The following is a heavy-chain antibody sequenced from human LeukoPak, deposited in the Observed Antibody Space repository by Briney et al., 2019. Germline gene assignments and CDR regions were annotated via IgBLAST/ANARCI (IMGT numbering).Heavy chain of an antibody. J-gene: IGHJ4*02. CDR3: ARVYGGNSAYINS. V-gene: IGHV4-38-2*02. D-gene: IGHD4-23*01. CDR2: VHHSGRT. CDR1: DYSISSGYY. Sequence: SETLSLTCTVSDYSISSGYYWAWIRKPPGKGLEWIGTVHHSGRTYYNPSLERRVTISIDTSMNHFSLKLNSVTAADTAVYFCARVYGGNSAYINSWGRGTLVTVSS.